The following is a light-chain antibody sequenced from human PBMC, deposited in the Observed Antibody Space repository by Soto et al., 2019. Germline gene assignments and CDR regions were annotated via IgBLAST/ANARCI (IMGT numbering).Light chain of an antibody. CDR3: QQRSNWPIT. CDR2: GAS. CDR1: QSVSSN. J-gene: IGKJ5*01. Sequence: EIVMTQSPATLSVSPGERATLSCRASQSVSSNLAWYQQKPGQAPRLLIYGASIRATGVPATFSGSGSGTGFTLTISSLEPEDFAVYYCQQRSNWPITFGQVTRLETK. V-gene: IGKV3-11*01.